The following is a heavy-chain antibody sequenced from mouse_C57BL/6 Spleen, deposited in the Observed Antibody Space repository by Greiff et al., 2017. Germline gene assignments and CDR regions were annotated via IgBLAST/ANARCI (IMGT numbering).Heavy chain of an antibody. J-gene: IGHJ3*01. CDR3: ARKGGYDYGGFAY. Sequence: QVQLKQSGAELVKPGASVKLSCKASGYTFTSYWMQWVKQRPGQGLEWIGEIDPSDSYTNYNQKFKGKATLTVDTSSSTAYMQLSSLTSEDSAVYYCARKGGYDYGGFAYWGQGTLVTVSA. CDR1: GYTFTSYW. V-gene: IGHV1-50*01. CDR2: IDPSDSYT. D-gene: IGHD2-4*01.